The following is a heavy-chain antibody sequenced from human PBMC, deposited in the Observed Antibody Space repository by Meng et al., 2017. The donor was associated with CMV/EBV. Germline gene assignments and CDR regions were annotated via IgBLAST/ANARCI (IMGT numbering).Heavy chain of an antibody. J-gene: IGHJ4*02. V-gene: IGHV1-69*05. Sequence: SVNVSCKASGCTFSSYAIRWVRQAPGQGLEWMGGIIPIFGTANYAQKFQGRVTITTDESTSTAYMELSSLRSEDTAVYYCAREVGDGGIDYWGQGTLVTVSS. D-gene: IGHD5-24*01. CDR2: IIPIFGTA. CDR1: GCTFSSYA. CDR3: AREVGDGGIDY.